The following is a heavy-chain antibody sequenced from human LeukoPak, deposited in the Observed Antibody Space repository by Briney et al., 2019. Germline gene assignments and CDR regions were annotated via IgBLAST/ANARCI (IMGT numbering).Heavy chain of an antibody. CDR3: ARDNYSGSRYFDH. CDR1: GFTFSSHG. Sequence: QTGGSLRLSCAASGFTFSSHGMHWVRQAPGKGLEWVAFIRYDGSNKKYADSVKGRFTISRDNAKNSLYLQMNSLRAEDTAIYYCARDNYSGSRYFDHWGQGTLVTVSS. CDR2: IRYDGSNK. J-gene: IGHJ4*02. D-gene: IGHD1-26*01. V-gene: IGHV3-30*02.